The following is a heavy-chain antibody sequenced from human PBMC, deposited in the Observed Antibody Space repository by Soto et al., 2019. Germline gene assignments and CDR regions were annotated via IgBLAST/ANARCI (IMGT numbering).Heavy chain of an antibody. CDR3: ARASLVHPWPGLFDY. V-gene: IGHV1-3*01. J-gene: IGHJ4*02. D-gene: IGHD3-10*02. Sequence: GASVKVSCKASGYTFTSYAMHWVRQAPGQRLEWMGWINAGNGNTKYSQKFQGRVTITRDTSASTAYMELSSLRSEDTAVYYCARASLVHPWPGLFDYWGQGTLVTVSS. CDR2: INAGNGNT. CDR1: GYTFTSYA.